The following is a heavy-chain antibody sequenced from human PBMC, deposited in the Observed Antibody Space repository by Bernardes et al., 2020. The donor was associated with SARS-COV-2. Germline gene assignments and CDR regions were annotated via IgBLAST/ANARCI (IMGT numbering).Heavy chain of an antibody. Sequence: AQLEAGCEASGYTFSGYYMHWVRQAPGQGLEWMGWINPNSGGTNYAQKFQGWVTMTRDTSISTAYMELSRLRSDDTAVYYCARGVVGATVDYFDYWGQGTLVTVSS. J-gene: IGHJ4*02. CDR3: ARGVVGATVDYFDY. D-gene: IGHD1-26*01. CDR2: INPNSGGT. CDR1: GYTFSGYY. V-gene: IGHV1-2*04.